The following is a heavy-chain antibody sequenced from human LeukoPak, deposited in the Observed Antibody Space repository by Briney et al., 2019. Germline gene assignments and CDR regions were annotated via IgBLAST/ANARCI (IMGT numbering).Heavy chain of an antibody. CDR1: GGSISSYY. J-gene: IGHJ4*02. CDR2: IYYSGST. Sequence: PSETLSLTCTVSGGSISSYYWSWIRQPPGKGLEWTGYIYYSGSTNYNPSLKSRVTVSVDTSKNQFSLKLSSVTAADTAVYYCARAGRCSGGSCQFDYWGQGTLVTVSS. D-gene: IGHD2-15*01. CDR3: ARAGRCSGGSCQFDY. V-gene: IGHV4-59*01.